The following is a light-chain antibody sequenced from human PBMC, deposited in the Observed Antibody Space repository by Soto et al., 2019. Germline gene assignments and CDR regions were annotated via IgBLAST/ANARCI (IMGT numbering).Light chain of an antibody. CDR2: VEGSGNY. CDR3: ESWGSDTRV. CDR1: SRHSFYD. V-gene: IGLV4-60*03. Sequence: QPVLTQPSYASASLGSSVSLTCTLSSRHSFYDIAWHQQRPGTAPRYLMKVEGSGNYDKGSGIPERFSGSSSGADRYLTISNLRSEDEGDYYCESWGSDTRVFGGGTKLTVL. J-gene: IGLJ3*02.